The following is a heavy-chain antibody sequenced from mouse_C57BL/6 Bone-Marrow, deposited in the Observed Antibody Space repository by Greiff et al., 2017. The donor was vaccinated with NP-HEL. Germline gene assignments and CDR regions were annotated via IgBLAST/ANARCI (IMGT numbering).Heavy chain of an antibody. CDR3: ARGYYGSSPWFAY. CDR1: GFTFSDYY. Sequence: EVQLQESEGGLVQPGSSMKLSCTASGFTFSDYYMAWVRQVPEKGLEWVANINYDGSSTYYLDSLKSRFIISRDNAKNILYLQMSSLKSEDTATYYCARGYYGSSPWFAYWGQGTLVTVSA. D-gene: IGHD1-1*01. J-gene: IGHJ3*01. V-gene: IGHV5-16*01. CDR2: INYDGSST.